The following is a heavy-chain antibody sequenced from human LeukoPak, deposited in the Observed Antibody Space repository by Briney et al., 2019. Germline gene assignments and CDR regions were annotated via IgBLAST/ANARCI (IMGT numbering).Heavy chain of an antibody. V-gene: IGHV3-21*04. D-gene: IGHD3-10*01. CDR2: IDSTSGYI. CDR1: GFTFSTYS. Sequence: PGESLRLSYAASGFTFSTYSMNWVRQAPGRGLEWVSYIDSTSGYIYYADSVKGRFTISRDNAKNSLYLQMNSLSAEDTAVYYCARDTSGSYPITYFDSWGQGALVTVSS. J-gene: IGHJ4*02. CDR3: ARDTSGSYPITYFDS.